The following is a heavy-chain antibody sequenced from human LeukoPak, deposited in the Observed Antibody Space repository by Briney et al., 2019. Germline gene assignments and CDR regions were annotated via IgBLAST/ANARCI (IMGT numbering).Heavy chain of an antibody. J-gene: IGHJ4*02. Sequence: ASMKVSCKASGYTFTGYYMHWVRQAPGQGLEWMGWINPNSGGTNYAQKFQGRVTMTRDTSISTAYMELSRLRSDDTAVYYCARSGSGYYYPPYDYWGQGTLVTVSS. CDR2: INPNSGGT. CDR3: ARSGSGYYYPPYDY. CDR1: GYTFTGYY. V-gene: IGHV1-2*02. D-gene: IGHD3-22*01.